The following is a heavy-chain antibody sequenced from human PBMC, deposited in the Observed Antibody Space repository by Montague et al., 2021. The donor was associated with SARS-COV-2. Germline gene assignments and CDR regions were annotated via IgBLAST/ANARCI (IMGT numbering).Heavy chain of an antibody. CDR1: SGSFSTYS. Sequence: SETLSLTCAVHSGSFSTYSSNWIRHPPGGALEWVWEINDDVTTPYNPSLKSAHTISADASNTHSPLKLTSVAAAKTDVYYCARLGDGVVPSPILGVGPYYSYYHMDVWGKGTTVTVSS. CDR2: INDDVTT. V-gene: IGHV4-34*01. CDR3: ARLGDGVVPSPILGVGPYYSYYHMDV. J-gene: IGHJ6*03. D-gene: IGHD2-2*02.